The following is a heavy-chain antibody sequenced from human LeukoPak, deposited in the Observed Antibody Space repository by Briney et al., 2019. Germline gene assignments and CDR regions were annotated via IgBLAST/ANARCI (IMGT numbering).Heavy chain of an antibody. V-gene: IGHV4-39*01. J-gene: IGHJ4*02. CDR3: AGQLGYCSSTRWYAHKGDY. CDR1: GGSISSSSYY. CDR2: IYYSGST. D-gene: IGHD2-2*01. Sequence: SETLSLTCTVSGGSISSSSYYWGWIRQPPGKGLEWIGSIYYSGSTYYNPSLKSRVTISVDTPKNQFSLKLSSVTAADTAVYYCAGQLGYCSSTRWYAHKGDYWGQGTLVTVLS.